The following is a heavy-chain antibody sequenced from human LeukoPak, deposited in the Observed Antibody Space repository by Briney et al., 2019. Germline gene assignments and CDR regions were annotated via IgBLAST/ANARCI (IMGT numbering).Heavy chain of an antibody. D-gene: IGHD5-12*01. CDR2: MNPDGSTK. V-gene: IGHV3-7*05. Sequence: GGSLRLSCAASGFAFGSSWMAWVRQAPGKGLEWVANMNPDGSTKNYVDSVRGRFTISRDNAKNSLYLQMNSLRADDTAVYYCARDSGYSAFDYWGQGTLVTVSS. CDR3: ARDSGYSAFDY. CDR1: GFAFGSSW. J-gene: IGHJ4*02.